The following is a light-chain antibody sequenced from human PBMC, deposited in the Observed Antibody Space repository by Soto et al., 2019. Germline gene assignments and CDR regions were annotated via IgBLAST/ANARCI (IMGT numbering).Light chain of an antibody. V-gene: IGLV7-46*01. CDR3: LLSYSGARA. Sequence: QAVVTQEPSLTVSPGGTVTLTCGSSTGAVTSGHYPYWFQQKPGRAPRTLIYDTSNKHSWTPARFSGSLLGGKAALTLSGAQPEDQAEYYCLLSYSGARAFGGGTQLTVL. CDR1: TGAVTSGHY. J-gene: IGLJ2*01. CDR2: DTS.